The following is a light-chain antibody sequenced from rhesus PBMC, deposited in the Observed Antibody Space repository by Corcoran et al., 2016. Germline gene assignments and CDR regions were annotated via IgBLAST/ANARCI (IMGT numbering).Light chain of an antibody. CDR3: GQGTNVPWT. Sequence: DVVMTQSPLSLPITPGQPASISCRSSQSLVHSNGNTYLSWYQQKPGQPTRRLIYEVSNRESGVPERFSGRGAGTDLRLKISRGEAEDVGVYYCGQGTNVPWTFGQGTKVEIK. V-gene: IGKV2-65*01. CDR2: EVS. CDR1: QSLVHSNGNTY. J-gene: IGKJ1*01.